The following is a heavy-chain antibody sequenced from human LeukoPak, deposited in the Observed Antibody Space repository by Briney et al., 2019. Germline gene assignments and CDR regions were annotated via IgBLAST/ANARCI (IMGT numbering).Heavy chain of an antibody. V-gene: IGHV3-23*01. CDR1: GFTFSSYA. CDR2: ISGSGGST. CDR3: ASSLSIDNWFDP. J-gene: IGHJ5*02. D-gene: IGHD2-2*01. Sequence: GGSLRLSCAASGFTFSSYAMSWVRQAPGKGLEWVSGISGSGGSTYYADSVKGRFTISRDNSKNTLYLQMNSLRAEDTAVYYCASSLSIDNWFDPWGQGTLVTVSS.